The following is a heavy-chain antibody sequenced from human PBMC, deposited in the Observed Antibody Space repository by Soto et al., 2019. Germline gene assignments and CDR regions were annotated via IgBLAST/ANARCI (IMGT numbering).Heavy chain of an antibody. V-gene: IGHV4-61*01. CDR2: IYYSGST. J-gene: IGHJ4*02. D-gene: IGHD1-26*01. Sequence: QVQLQESGPGLVKPSETLSLTCTVSGGSVSSGSYYWSWIRQPPGKGLEWIGYIYYSGSTNYNPSLKGRVTISVETSKNQFSLKLSSVTAADTAVYYCARDKWELRLFDYWGQGTLVTVSS. CDR1: GGSVSSGSYY. CDR3: ARDKWELRLFDY.